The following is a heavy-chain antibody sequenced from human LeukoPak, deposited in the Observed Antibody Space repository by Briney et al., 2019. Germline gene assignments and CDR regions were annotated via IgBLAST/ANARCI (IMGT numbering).Heavy chain of an antibody. J-gene: IGHJ3*02. D-gene: IGHD3-22*01. CDR1: DGSMNSHY. CDR2: VYYSGRT. Sequence: SETLSLTCTVSDGSMNSHYWSWIRQPPGKGLDWIGFVYYSGRTKYNTSLQSRVTISVQMYENNFSLKLPSVTATDTAVYYCARLLDNDSSGDPDTFDMWGQGTVVIVSS. CDR3: ARLLDNDSSGDPDTFDM. V-gene: IGHV4-59*11.